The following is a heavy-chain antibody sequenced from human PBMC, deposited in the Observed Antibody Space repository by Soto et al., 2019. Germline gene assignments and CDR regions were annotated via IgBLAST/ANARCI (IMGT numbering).Heavy chain of an antibody. Sequence: LSLTWTVSGGSITSSSHFWGWVLHPPGKGLEWIGTIYFTGNTYYTPSLKSRLTMSIDTSKNEFSLRLNSVTAADTAVYYCAGQTFTIAAASYGRSNWFDPWGPGTLVTVSS. J-gene: IGHJ5*02. CDR2: IYFTGNT. CDR1: GGSITSSSHF. D-gene: IGHD6-25*01. CDR3: AGQTFTIAAASYGRSNWFDP. V-gene: IGHV4-39*01.